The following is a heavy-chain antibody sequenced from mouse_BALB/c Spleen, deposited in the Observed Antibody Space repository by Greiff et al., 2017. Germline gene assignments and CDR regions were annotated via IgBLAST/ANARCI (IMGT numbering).Heavy chain of an antibody. D-gene: IGHD2-1*01. CDR1: GYTFSSYW. CDR2: ILPGSGST. CDR3: ARLSGNYDFDY. V-gene: IGHV1-9*01. J-gene: IGHJ2*01. Sequence: QVQLQQSGAELMKPGASVKISCKATGYTFSSYWIEWVKQRPGHGLEWIGEILPGSGSTNYNEKFKGKATFTADTSSNTAYMQLSSLTSEDSAVYYCARLSGNYDFDYWGQGTTLTVSS.